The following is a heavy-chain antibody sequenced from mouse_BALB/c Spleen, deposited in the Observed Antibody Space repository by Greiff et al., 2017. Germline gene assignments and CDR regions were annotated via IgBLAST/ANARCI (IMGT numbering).Heavy chain of an antibody. CDR3: AISAWFAY. CDR2: INPSTGYT. J-gene: IGHJ3*01. Sequence: VQLQQSGAELAKPGASVKMSCKASGYTFTSYWMHWVKQMPGQGLEWIGYINPSTGYTEYNQKFKDKATLTADKSSSTAYMQLSSLTSEDSAVYYCAISAWFAYWGQGTLVTVSA. V-gene: IGHV1-7*01. CDR1: GYTFTSYW.